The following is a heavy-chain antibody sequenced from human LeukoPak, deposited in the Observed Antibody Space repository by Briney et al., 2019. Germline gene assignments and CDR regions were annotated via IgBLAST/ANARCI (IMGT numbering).Heavy chain of an antibody. J-gene: IGHJ4*02. Sequence: SVKVSCKASGGTFSSYAISWVRQAPGQGLEWMGGIIPTFGTANYAQKFQGRVTITTDESTSTAYMELSSLRSEDTAVYYCARGVGSTGTSPGLFDYWGQGTLVTVSS. CDR1: GGTFSSYA. D-gene: IGHD1-1*01. CDR2: IIPTFGTA. V-gene: IGHV1-69*05. CDR3: ARGVGSTGTSPGLFDY.